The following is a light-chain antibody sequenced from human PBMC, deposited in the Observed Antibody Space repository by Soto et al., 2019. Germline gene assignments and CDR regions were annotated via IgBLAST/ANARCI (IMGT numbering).Light chain of an antibody. V-gene: IGKV1-9*01. Sequence: DIQLTQSPSFLSASVGDRVTITCRASQAISSSLAWYQHNPGKAPKLLIYAASTLQNGVPSSFSGSGSGTEFTLTISSLQPEDFATYSFQHRNDYRYTFGQGTKVEIK. CDR3: QHRNDYRYT. CDR1: QAISSS. CDR2: AAS. J-gene: IGKJ2*01.